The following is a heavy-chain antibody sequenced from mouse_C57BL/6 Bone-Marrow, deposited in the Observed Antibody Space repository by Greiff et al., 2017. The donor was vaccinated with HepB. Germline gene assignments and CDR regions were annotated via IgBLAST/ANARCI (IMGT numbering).Heavy chain of an antibody. Sequence: VKVVESGAELMKPGASVKLSCKATGYTFTGYWIEWVKQRPGHGLEWIGEILPGSGSTNYNEKFKGKATFTADTSSNTAYMQLSSLTTEDSAIYYCAREGIDDGYQAWFAYWGQGTLVTVSA. CDR3: AREGIDDGYQAWFAY. D-gene: IGHD2-3*01. CDR2: ILPGSGST. V-gene: IGHV1-9*01. J-gene: IGHJ3*01. CDR1: GYTFTGYW.